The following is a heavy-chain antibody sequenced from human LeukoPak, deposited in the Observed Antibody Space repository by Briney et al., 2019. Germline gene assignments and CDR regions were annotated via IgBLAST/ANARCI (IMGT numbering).Heavy chain of an antibody. J-gene: IGHJ4*02. Sequence: GGSLRLLYAASGFTCYSFGKQWVRQAPGKGLEGVAFIRYDGSNKYYADSVKGRFTISRDNSKNTLYLQMNSLRAEGTAVYYCAKDGNSPTPSYYFDYWGQGTLVTVSS. D-gene: IGHD1-26*01. CDR3: AKDGNSPTPSYYFDY. V-gene: IGHV3-30*02. CDR1: GFTCYSFG. CDR2: IRYDGSNK.